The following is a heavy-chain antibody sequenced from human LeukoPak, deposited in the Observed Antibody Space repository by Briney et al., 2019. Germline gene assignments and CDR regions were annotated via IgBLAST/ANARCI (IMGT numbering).Heavy chain of an antibody. J-gene: IGHJ1*01. D-gene: IGHD3-16*01. CDR1: GGTFSSYA. CDR3: ARDRSRAPQIKYFQH. V-gene: IGHV1-69*13. Sequence: SVTVSCKASGGTFSSYAISWVRQAPGQGLEWMGGIIPIFGTANYAQKFQGRVTITADQSTSTAYMVLGSLRSEDTAVYYCARDRSRAPQIKYFQHWGQGTLVTVSS. CDR2: IIPIFGTA.